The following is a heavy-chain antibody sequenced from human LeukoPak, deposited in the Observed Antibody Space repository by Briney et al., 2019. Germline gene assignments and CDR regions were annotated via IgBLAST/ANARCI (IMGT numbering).Heavy chain of an antibody. D-gene: IGHD5-24*01. CDR2: ITADGTE. J-gene: IGHJ4*02. Sequence: GGSLRLSCAVSGLTFSDAWISWVRQAPGKGLEWVARITADGTEDYAAPVNARLTASRDDSKTTVYLQMNSLTTEDTAVYYCTTAPTRGWLPYFDYWGQGTVVTVSS. CDR1: GLTFSDAW. V-gene: IGHV3-15*01. CDR3: TTAPTRGWLPYFDY.